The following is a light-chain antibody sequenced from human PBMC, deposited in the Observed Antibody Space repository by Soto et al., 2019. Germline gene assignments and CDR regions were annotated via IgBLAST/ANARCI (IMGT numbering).Light chain of an antibody. CDR2: DAS. J-gene: IGKJ4*01. V-gene: IGKV3-20*01. Sequence: EIVLTQSPGTLSLSPGERATLSCRASQSVSSSYLAWFQQKPGEAPRLLMYDASIRASDFPARFSGSGSGTDYTLTISRLEPEDFAVYYCQQYGNLPLTFGGGTKVDIK. CDR3: QQYGNLPLT. CDR1: QSVSSSY.